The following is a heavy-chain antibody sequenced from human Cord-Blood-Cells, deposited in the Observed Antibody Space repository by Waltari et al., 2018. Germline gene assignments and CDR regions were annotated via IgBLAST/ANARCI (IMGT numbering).Heavy chain of an antibody. Sequence: EVQLVESGGGLVQPGGSLRLSCAASGFTFSSYWMSWVRQAPGKGLEWVANIKQDGSGKYYVDSVKGRFTISRDNAKNSLYLQMNSLRAEDTAVYYCARARGIASLTPFDYWGQGTLVTVSS. CDR2: IKQDGSGK. D-gene: IGHD6-13*01. V-gene: IGHV3-7*01. J-gene: IGHJ4*02. CDR3: ARARGIASLTPFDY. CDR1: GFTFSSYW.